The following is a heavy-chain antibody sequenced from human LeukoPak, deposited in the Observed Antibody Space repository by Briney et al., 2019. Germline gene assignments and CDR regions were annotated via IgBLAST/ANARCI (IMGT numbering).Heavy chain of an antibody. CDR2: IYHSGST. CDR1: GGSISSGGYS. V-gene: IGHV4-30-2*01. J-gene: IGHJ4*02. CDR3: ARGIVLMVYAMSYFDY. D-gene: IGHD2-8*01. Sequence: PSETLSLTCAVSGGSISSGGYSWSWIRQPPGKGLEWIGYIYHSGSTNYNPSLKSRVTISVDTSKNQFSLKLSSVTAADTAVYYCARGIVLMVYAMSYFDYWGQGTLVTVSS.